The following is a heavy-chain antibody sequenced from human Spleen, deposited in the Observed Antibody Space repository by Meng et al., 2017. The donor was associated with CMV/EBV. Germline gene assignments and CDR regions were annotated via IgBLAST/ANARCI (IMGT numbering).Heavy chain of an antibody. CDR3: ARGDYDFHP. Sequence: ASVKVSCKASGYTFTRNGISWVRQAPGRGLEWMGWISTYNGNTKNAQKFQGRVTLTTDTSTSTAYMELTNLRSDDTAVYYCARGDYDFHPWGQGTLVTVSS. D-gene: IGHD3-3*01. CDR1: GYTFTRNG. V-gene: IGHV1-18*01. J-gene: IGHJ5*02. CDR2: ISTYNGNT.